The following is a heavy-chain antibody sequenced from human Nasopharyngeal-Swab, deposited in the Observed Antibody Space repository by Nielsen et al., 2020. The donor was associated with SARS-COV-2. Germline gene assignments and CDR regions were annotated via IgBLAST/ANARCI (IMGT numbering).Heavy chain of an antibody. CDR2: IIPLFGTA. CDR3: ARSHGSGSYVYY. J-gene: IGHJ4*02. D-gene: IGHD3-10*01. CDR1: GGTFTSYA. V-gene: IGHV1-69*13. Sequence: SVKVSCKASGGTFTSYAISWVRQAPGQGLEWMGGIIPLFGTANYAQRFQGRVTITADESTSTAYMELSSLRSEDTALYYCARSHGSGSYVYYWGQGTLVTVSS.